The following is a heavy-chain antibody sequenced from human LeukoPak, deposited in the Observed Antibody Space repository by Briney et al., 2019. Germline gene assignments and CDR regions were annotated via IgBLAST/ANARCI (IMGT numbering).Heavy chain of an antibody. V-gene: IGHV1-18*01. CDR1: GYTFTSYG. CDR2: ISAYNGNT. CDR3: AREVYGCSGGSCYEGENWFDP. D-gene: IGHD2-15*01. Sequence: ASVKVSCTASGYTFTSYGISWVRQAPGQGLEWMGWISAYNGNTNYAQKLQGRVTMTTDTSTSKAYMELRSLRSDDTAVYYCAREVYGCSGGSCYEGENWFDPWGQGTLVTVSS. J-gene: IGHJ5*02.